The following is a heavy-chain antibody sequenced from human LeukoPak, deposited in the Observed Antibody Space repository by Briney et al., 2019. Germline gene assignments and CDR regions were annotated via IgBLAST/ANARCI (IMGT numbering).Heavy chain of an antibody. CDR1: GFPFSDFH. CDR2: ITSGGGFK. V-gene: IGHV3-11*04. J-gene: IGHJ4*02. D-gene: IGHD3-22*01. CDR3: ARVRPGSSGSYYRTS. Sequence: TGGSLRLSCVGAGFPFSDFHMSWIRQAPGKGLEWVSYITSGGGFKYYADSVKGRFSISRDDSKDSVFLQMNSLRVEDTAAYYCARVRPGSSGSYYRTSWGQGTLVTVSS.